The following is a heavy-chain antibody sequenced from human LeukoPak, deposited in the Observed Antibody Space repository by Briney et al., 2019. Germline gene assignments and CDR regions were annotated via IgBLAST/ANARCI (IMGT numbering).Heavy chain of an antibody. CDR1: GVTFRTYW. CDR2: INEDGSIT. V-gene: IGHV3-74*01. CDR3: GRDLGGRSRY. J-gene: IGHJ4*02. Sequence: PGVSLRLSCAVSGVTFRTYWMHWVRQVPGEGRVWVSRINEDGSITNYADSVKGRFSISRDTANNTLYLQIHSLRAEDTPVYYSGRDLGGRSRYWGQGTLVTVPS. D-gene: IGHD1-26*01.